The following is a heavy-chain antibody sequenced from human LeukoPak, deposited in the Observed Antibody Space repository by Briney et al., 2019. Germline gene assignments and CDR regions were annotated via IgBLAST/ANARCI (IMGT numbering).Heavy chain of an antibody. J-gene: IGHJ4*02. V-gene: IGHV3-7*03. CDR2: IKEDGTET. D-gene: IGHD5-24*01. Sequence: GGSLRLSCAAAGFMFSSNWMSWVRQAPGKGLEWVANIKEDGTETYYVDSVKGRFTISRDNAKNSLYLQMNSLRVEDTAVYYCAKEGRSLQTYWGQGTLVTVSS. CDR3: AKEGRSLQTY. CDR1: GFMFSSNW.